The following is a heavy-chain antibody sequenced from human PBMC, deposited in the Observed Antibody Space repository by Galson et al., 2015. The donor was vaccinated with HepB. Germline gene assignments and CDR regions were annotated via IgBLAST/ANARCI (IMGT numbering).Heavy chain of an antibody. CDR2: IRYDGSNK. V-gene: IGHV3-30*02. J-gene: IGHJ6*02. D-gene: IGHD2-21*02. CDR1: GFTFSSSG. CDR3: AKSGHIVVVTAILDYYGMDV. Sequence: SLRLSCAASGFTFSSSGMHWVRQAPGKGLEWVAFIRYDGSNKYYADSVKGRFTISRDNSKNTLYLQMNSLRAEDTAVYYCAKSGHIVVVTAILDYYGMDVWGQGTTVTVSS.